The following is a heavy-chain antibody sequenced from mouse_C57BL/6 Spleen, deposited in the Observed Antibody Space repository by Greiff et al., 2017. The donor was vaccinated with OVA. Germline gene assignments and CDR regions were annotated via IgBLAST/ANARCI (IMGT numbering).Heavy chain of an antibody. CDR1: GYTFTSSW. CDR3: ARSAAQVPWFAY. V-gene: IGHV1-53*01. D-gene: IGHD3-2*02. J-gene: IGHJ3*01. Sequence: QVQLQQPGTELVKPGASVKLSCKASGYTFTSSWLPWVKQRPGQGLEWIGNINPSNGGTNYNEKFKSKATLTVDKSSSTAYMQLSSLTSEDSAVYYCARSAAQVPWFAYWGQGTLVTVSA. CDR2: INPSNGGT.